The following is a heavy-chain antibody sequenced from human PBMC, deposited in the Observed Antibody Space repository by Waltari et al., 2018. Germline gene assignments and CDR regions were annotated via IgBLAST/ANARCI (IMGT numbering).Heavy chain of an antibody. CDR3: YMELSSLRSEDTAVYYCATDSEVGATSFDY. V-gene: IGHV2-5*01. Sequence: QITLKESGPTLVKPTQTLTLTCTFSGFSLSTSGVGVGWIRQPPGQALEWLALISWNDDKRYSPALKSRLTIPKETSKNQVVPTMTNMDPVDTSTDTAYMELSSLRSEDTAVYYCATDSEVGATSFDYWGQGTLVTVSS. CDR2: ISWNDDK. J-gene: IGHJ4*02. D-gene: IGHD1-26*01. CDR1: GFSLSTSGVG.